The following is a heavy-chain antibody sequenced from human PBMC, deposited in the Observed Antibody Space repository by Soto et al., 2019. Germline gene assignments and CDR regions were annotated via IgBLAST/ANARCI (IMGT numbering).Heavy chain of an antibody. CDR2: IYPGDSET. CDR3: ARQRIEAAFDAFDI. CDR1: GYRFTTYW. Sequence: PGESLKISCKGSGYRFTTYWIGWVRQMPGKGLEWMGIIYPGDSETRYSPSFQGQVTTSADKSNTTAYLQWSGLKASDTSMYYCARQRIEAAFDAFDIWGQGTMVTVSS. D-gene: IGHD6-13*01. V-gene: IGHV5-51*01. J-gene: IGHJ3*02.